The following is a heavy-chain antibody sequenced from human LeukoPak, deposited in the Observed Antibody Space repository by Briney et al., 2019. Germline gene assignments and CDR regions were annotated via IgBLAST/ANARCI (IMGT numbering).Heavy chain of an antibody. D-gene: IGHD5-12*01. CDR2: IYYSGST. V-gene: IGHV4-59*01. CDR3: GREGGGSDAFDI. J-gene: IGHJ3*02. CDR1: GGSISSYD. Sequence: PSETLSLTCTVSGGSISSYDWSWIRQPPGKGLEWMGYIYYSGSTNYNPSLKRRVTITVDTSKNQFSLKLSCVTAADAAVYYCGREGGGSDAFDIWGQGTMVTVSS.